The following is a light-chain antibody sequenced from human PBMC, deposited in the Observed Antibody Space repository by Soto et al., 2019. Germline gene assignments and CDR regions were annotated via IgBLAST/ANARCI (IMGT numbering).Light chain of an antibody. Sequence: EILMTQSPATLSVSPGERATLSRRASQSVSSNLAWYQQKPGQAPRLLIYGASTRATGIPARFSGSGSGTELTLTISSLQSEDFAVYYCQRYYNWPPYTFGQGTKLEIK. CDR2: GAS. J-gene: IGKJ2*01. V-gene: IGKV3-15*01. CDR1: QSVSSN. CDR3: QRYYNWPPYT.